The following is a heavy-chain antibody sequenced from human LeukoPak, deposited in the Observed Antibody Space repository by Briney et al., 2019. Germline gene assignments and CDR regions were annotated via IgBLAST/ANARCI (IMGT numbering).Heavy chain of an antibody. CDR2: INNDGSYT. D-gene: IGHD3-22*01. CDR1: GFPFNNYW. CDR3: ARSPYYDSDGYYDF. Sequence: GGSLRLSCAASGFPFNNYWMHWVRQAPGKGLVWVSRINNDGSYTNYADSVKGRFTISRDNAKNTVYLQMNSLRAEDTAVYYCARSPYYDSDGYYDFWGQGTLVTVSS. J-gene: IGHJ4*02. V-gene: IGHV3-74*01.